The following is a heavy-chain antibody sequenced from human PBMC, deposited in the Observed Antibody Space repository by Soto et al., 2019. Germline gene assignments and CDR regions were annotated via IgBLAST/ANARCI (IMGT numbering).Heavy chain of an antibody. CDR3: ARQRWFDA. CDR2: IYSGGGI. V-gene: IGHV3-53*01. CDR1: GFTVSSDY. J-gene: IGHJ5*02. Sequence: LGLSCAASGFTVSSDYMSWVRQAPGKGLEWVSVIYSGGGIYYADSVKGRFTISRDNSKNTVYLQMNSLRAEDTAVYYCARQRWFDAWGQGTPVTVSS.